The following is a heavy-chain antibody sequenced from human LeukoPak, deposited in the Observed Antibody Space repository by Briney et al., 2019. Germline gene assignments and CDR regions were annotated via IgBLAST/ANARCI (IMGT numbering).Heavy chain of an antibody. CDR2: INHSGST. V-gene: IGHV4-34*01. Sequence: SETLSLTCAVYGGSFSGYYWSWIRQSPGKGLEWIGEINHSGSTNYNPSLKSRVTISVDTSKNQFSLKLSSVTAADTAVYYCARAPQYYDFWSGYYIFDYWGQGTLVTVSS. CDR1: GGSFSGYY. J-gene: IGHJ4*02. CDR3: ARAPQYYDFWSGYYIFDY. D-gene: IGHD3-3*01.